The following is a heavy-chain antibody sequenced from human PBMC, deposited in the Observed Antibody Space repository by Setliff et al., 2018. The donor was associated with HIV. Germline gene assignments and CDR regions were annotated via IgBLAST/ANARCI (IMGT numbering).Heavy chain of an antibody. Sequence: ASVKVSCKASGYMFTSYYMHWVRQAPGQGLEWMGIINPSGGSTSYAQKFQGRVTMTRDTSTSTVYMELSSLRSEDTAVYYCATGGIPAFFDYWGQGTLVTVSS. CDR3: ATGGIPAFFDY. CDR2: INPSGGST. D-gene: IGHD2-15*01. V-gene: IGHV1-46*01. CDR1: GYMFTSYY. J-gene: IGHJ4*02.